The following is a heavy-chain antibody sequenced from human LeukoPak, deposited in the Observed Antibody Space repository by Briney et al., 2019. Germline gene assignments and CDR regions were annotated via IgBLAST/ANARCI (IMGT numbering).Heavy chain of an antibody. CDR1: GFTFSNYG. V-gene: IGHV3-23*01. D-gene: IGHD2-21*01. J-gene: IGHJ5*02. CDR3: AKDSHSIPPHDFDP. CDR2: ISGSGGST. Sequence: GGSLRLSCAASGFTFSNYGMHWVRQAPGKGLEWVSAISGSGGSTYYADSVKGRFTISRDNSKSTLYLQMNSLRAEDTAVYYCAKDSHSIPPHDFDPWGQGTLVTVSS.